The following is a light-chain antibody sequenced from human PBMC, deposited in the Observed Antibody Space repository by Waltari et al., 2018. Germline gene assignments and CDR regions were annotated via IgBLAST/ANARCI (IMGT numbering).Light chain of an antibody. Sequence: EIVLTQSPGTLSLPPGDRATLSCRASQSVSRTLAWYQQEPGQAPRLLIFGASNRATGIPDRFSGSGSGTDFSLIITRLEPEDSAMYYCQHYVRLPATFGQGTKVEIK. V-gene: IGKV3-20*01. CDR2: GAS. CDR1: QSVSRT. J-gene: IGKJ1*01. CDR3: QHYVRLPAT.